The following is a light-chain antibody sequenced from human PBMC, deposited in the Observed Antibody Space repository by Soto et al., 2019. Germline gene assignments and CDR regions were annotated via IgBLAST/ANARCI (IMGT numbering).Light chain of an antibody. CDR1: SSNIGSNI. CDR2: NNN. CDR3: AAWDDRLTDVR. Sequence: QSVLTQPASVSGTPGQRVTISCSGGSSNIGSNIVSWYQLLPGTAPKLLISNNNHRPSGVPNRFSGSKSGTSASLAISGLQSEDEADYYCAAWDDRLTDVRFGGGTKLTVL. J-gene: IGLJ2*01. V-gene: IGLV1-44*01.